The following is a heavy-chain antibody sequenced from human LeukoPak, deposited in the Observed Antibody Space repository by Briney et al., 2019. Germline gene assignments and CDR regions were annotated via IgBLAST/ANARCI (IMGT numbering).Heavy chain of an antibody. CDR1: GYTLNEVS. Sequence: ASVKVSFKVAGYTLNEVSMHWVRQAPGKGLEWMGGSDPEDGERIYAQKFQGRVTMTEDTSTDTAYMELSSLTSEDTAMYYCATENFGLGSPFDPWGQGTLVTVSS. CDR2: SDPEDGER. V-gene: IGHV1-24*01. D-gene: IGHD3-16*01. CDR3: ATENFGLGSPFDP. J-gene: IGHJ5*02.